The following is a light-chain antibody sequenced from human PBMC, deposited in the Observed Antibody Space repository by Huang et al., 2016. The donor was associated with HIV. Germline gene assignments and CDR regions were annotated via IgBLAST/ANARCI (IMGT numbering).Light chain of an antibody. CDR1: QSVSTY. CDR3: QQYNNWPPWT. CDR2: DAS. V-gene: IGKV3-15*01. J-gene: IGKJ1*01. Sequence: EVVMTQSPATLSVSPGERATLSCRASQSVSTYLAWYQQKPGQAPRHLIYDASTRATGTPARFSGSGSGTEFTLTITSLQSEEFAVYYCQQYNNWPPWTFGQGTKVEVK.